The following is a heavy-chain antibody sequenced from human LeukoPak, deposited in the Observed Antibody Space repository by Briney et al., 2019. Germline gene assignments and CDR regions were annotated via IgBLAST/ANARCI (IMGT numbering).Heavy chain of an antibody. CDR2: ITGKTDGGTT. J-gene: IGHJ4*02. D-gene: IGHD4-17*01. CDR3: TTDAMTTVTTGAGGY. CDR1: GFTFSNAW. V-gene: IGHV3-15*01. Sequence: GGSLRLSCAASGFTFSNAWMSWVRQAPGKGLEWVGRITGKTDGGTTDYAAPVKGRFTISRDDSKNTLYLQMNSLKTEDTAVYYCTTDAMTTVTTGAGGYWGQGTLVTVSS.